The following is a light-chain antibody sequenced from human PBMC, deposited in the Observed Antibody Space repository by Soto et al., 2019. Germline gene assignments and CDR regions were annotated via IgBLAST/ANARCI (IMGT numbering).Light chain of an antibody. Sequence: QSVLTQPASVSGSPGQSITISCTGTSSDVGGYNYVSWYQQHPGKAPKLMIYDVSNRPSGVSNRFSGSKSGNTASLTISGLQAEDEADYYCSSYTISSTPVFGTGTKLTVL. CDR3: SSYTISSTPV. CDR1: SSDVGGYNY. CDR2: DVS. V-gene: IGLV2-14*01. J-gene: IGLJ1*01.